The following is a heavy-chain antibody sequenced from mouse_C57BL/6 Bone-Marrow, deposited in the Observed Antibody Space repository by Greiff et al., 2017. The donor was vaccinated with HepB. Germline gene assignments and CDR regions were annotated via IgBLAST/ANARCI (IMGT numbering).Heavy chain of an antibody. CDR1: EYEFPSHD. J-gene: IGHJ1*03. CDR2: INSDGGST. D-gene: IGHD2-2*01. Sequence: VQLQQSGGGLVQPGESLKLSCESNEYEFPSHDMSWVRKTPEKRLELVAAINSDGGSTYYPDTMERRFIISRDNTKKTLYLQMSSLRSEDTALYYWTRFVGYYGYFDVWGTGTTVTVSS. CDR3: TRFVGYYGYFDV. V-gene: IGHV5-2*01.